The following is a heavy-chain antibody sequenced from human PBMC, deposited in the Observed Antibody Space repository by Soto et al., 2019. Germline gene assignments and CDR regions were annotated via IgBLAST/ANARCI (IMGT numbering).Heavy chain of an antibody. Sequence: GASVKVSCKASGYTFTGYYMHWVRQAPGQGLEWMGWINPNSGGTNYAQKFQGWVTMTRDTSISTAYMELSRLRSDDTAVYYCARGRRRDGYYYYYMDVWGKGTTVTVSS. CDR3: ARGRRRDGYYYYYMDV. V-gene: IGHV1-2*04. D-gene: IGHD1-1*01. CDR1: GYTFTGYY. J-gene: IGHJ6*03. CDR2: INPNSGGT.